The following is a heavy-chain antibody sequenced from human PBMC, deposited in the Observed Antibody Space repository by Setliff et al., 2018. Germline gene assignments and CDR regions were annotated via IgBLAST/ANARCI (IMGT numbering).Heavy chain of an antibody. CDR2: IFFSGNT. J-gene: IGHJ3*02. D-gene: IGHD6-13*01. CDR1: RGSINSHY. V-gene: IGHV4-4*07. Sequence: SETLSLTCTVSRGSINSHYWSWIRQPAGKGLEWIGRIFFSGNTNYNPSLKSRVTISVDTSKNQVSLKLSSVTAADTAVYYCARSVAAAGSAFDIWGQGTMVTVSS. CDR3: ARSVAAAGSAFDI.